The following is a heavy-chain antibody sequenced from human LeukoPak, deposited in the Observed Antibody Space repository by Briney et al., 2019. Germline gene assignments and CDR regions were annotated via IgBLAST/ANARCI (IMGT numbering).Heavy chain of an antibody. Sequence: GASVKGSCTASGYTFTSYDMHWVRHAPLQGLEWMGIITPSGGSTDYAQKFQGRVTMTTDTSTSTVYMELSRLRSEATAVYYCARGGPYSSGSTDHWGEGALVTVSS. CDR2: ITPSGGST. D-gene: IGHD6-19*01. CDR1: GYTFTSYD. J-gene: IGHJ4*02. V-gene: IGHV1-46*01. CDR3: ARGGPYSSGSTDH.